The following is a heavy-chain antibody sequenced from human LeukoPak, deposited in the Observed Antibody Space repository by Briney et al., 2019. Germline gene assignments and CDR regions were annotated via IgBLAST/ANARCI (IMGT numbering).Heavy chain of an antibody. J-gene: IGHJ6*02. D-gene: IGHD3-10*01. CDR1: GFTFSSYW. V-gene: IGHV3-74*01. CDR2: INSDGSST. CDR3: ARAFGWFGELLSYYGMDV. Sequence: GSLRLSCAASGFTFSSYWMHWVRQAPGKGLVWVSRINSDGSSTSYADSVKGRFTISRDNAKNTLYLQMNSLRAEDTAVYYCARAFGWFGELLSYYGMDVWGQGTTVTVSS.